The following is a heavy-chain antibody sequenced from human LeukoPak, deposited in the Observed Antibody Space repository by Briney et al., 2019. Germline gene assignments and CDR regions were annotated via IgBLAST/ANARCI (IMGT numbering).Heavy chain of an antibody. CDR3: ARGVTGTTFDYYYYGMDV. V-gene: IGHV4-61*08. CDR2: IYYSGST. Sequence: PSETLSLTCAVSGGSISSGGYSWSWIRQPPGKGLEWIGYIYYSGSTNYNPSLKSRVTISVDTSKNQFSLKLSSVTAADTAVYYCARGVTGTTFDYYYYGMDVWGQGTTVTVSS. D-gene: IGHD1-20*01. CDR1: GGSISSGGYS. J-gene: IGHJ6*02.